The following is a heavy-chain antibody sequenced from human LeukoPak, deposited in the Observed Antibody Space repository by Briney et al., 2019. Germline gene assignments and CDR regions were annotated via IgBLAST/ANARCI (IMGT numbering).Heavy chain of an antibody. CDR2: INHGEST. Sequence: SETLSLTCAVSGGSFSGYYWYWIRQPPGKGLEWIGEINHGESTNYNPSLKSRATLSVDTSKNQFSLKLTSVTAADTAVYYCARGRTYYYDTGGYYPSIYYGMDVWGQGTTVIVSS. CDR3: ARGRTYYYDTGGYYPSIYYGMDV. D-gene: IGHD3-22*01. CDR1: GGSFSGYY. J-gene: IGHJ6*02. V-gene: IGHV4-34*01.